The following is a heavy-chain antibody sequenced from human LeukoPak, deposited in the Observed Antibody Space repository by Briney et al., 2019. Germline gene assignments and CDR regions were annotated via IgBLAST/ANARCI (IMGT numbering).Heavy chain of an antibody. CDR2: IIPIFGTA. CDR1: GGTFRSYA. Sequence: SVKVSCKASGGTFRSYAISWVRQAPGQGLEWMGGIIPIFGTANYAQKFQGRVTITADESTSTAYMELSSLRSEDTAVYYCARDQGYRYGYGDFDYWGQGTLVSVSS. V-gene: IGHV1-69*01. CDR3: ARDQGYRYGYGDFDY. J-gene: IGHJ4*02. D-gene: IGHD5-18*01.